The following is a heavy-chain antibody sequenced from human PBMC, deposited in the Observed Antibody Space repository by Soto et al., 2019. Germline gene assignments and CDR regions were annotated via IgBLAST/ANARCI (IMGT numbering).Heavy chain of an antibody. CDR3: SRGAGEHQKLEGYYYGLDV. J-gene: IGHJ6*02. V-gene: IGHV3-72*01. D-gene: IGHD7-27*01. CDR2: TRNKANSYTT. CDR1: GFTLSDHY. Sequence: PGGSLRLSCAASGFTLSDHYMDWVRQAPGKGLEWVGRTRNKANSYTTEYAASVKGRFTISRDGSENSLFLQMNSLNTDDTAVYYCSRGAGEHQKLEGYYYGLDVWGLGTTVTVSS.